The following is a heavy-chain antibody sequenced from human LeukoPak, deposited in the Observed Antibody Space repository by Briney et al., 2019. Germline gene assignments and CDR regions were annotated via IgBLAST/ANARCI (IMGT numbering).Heavy chain of an antibody. CDR1: GFTFSSYS. CDR2: IGSSSSTI. D-gene: IGHD2-2*01. V-gene: IGHV3-48*04. CDR3: ARDYCRSTTCRFDY. Sequence: PGGSLRLSCAASGFTFSSYSMNWVRQAPGKGLEWVSYIGSSSSTIYYADSVEGRFTISRDNAENSLYLQMNSLRAEDTAVYYCARDYCRSTTCRFDYWGQGTLVTVSS. J-gene: IGHJ4*02.